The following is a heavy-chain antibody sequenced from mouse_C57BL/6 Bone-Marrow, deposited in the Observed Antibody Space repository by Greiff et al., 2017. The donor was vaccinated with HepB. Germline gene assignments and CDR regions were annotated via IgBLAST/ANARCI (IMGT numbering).Heavy chain of an antibody. CDR1: GYTFTSYW. CDR2: IDPSDSET. J-gene: IGHJ4*01. Sequence: QVQLQQPGAELVRPGSSVKLSCKASGYTFTSYWMHWVKQRPIQGLEWIGNIDPSDSETHYNQKFKDKATLTVDKSSSTAYMQLSSLTSEDSAVYYCATGSPYAMGYWGQGTSVTVSS. D-gene: IGHD4-1*01. CDR3: ATGSPYAMGY. V-gene: IGHV1-52*01.